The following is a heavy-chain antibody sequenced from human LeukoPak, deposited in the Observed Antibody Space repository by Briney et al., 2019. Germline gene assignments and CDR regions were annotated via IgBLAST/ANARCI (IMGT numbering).Heavy chain of an antibody. CDR3: ARDVVAGGWYVGYYYYYMDV. D-gene: IGHD6-19*01. J-gene: IGHJ6*03. CDR2: IKQDGSEK. V-gene: IGHV3-7*01. CDR1: GFTFSSEW. Sequence: GGSLRLSCAASGFTFSSEWMSWGSQAPGKGLEWVANIKQDGSEKYYVDSVKGRFTISRDNAKNSLYLQMNSLRAEDTAVYYPARDVVAGGWYVGYYYYYMDVWGKGTTVTVSS.